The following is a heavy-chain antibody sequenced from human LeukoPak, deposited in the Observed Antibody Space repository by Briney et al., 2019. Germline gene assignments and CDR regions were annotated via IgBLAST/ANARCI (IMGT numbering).Heavy chain of an antibody. CDR1: GGTFSSYA. V-gene: IGHV1-69*13. CDR3: AKLATSDTGETY. CDR2: IIPIFGTA. Sequence: SVKVSCKASGGTFSSYAISWVRQAPGQGLEWMGGIIPIFGTANYAQKFQGRVTITADESTSTAYMELSSLRSEDTAVYYCAKLATSDTGETYWGQGTLVTVSS. J-gene: IGHJ4*02. D-gene: IGHD3-16*01.